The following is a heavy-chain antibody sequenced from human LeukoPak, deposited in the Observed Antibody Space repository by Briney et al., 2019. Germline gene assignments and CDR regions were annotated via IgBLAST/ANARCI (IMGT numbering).Heavy chain of an antibody. Sequence: GGSLRLSCAASGFTFSSYAMSWVRQAPGKGLDWVSAISGSGGSTYYADSVKGRFTISRDNSKNTLYLQMNSLRAEDTAVYYCAKSYGSGSYLSFDYWGQGTLVTVSS. CDR2: ISGSGGST. J-gene: IGHJ4*02. CDR3: AKSYGSGSYLSFDY. V-gene: IGHV3-23*01. D-gene: IGHD3-10*01. CDR1: GFTFSSYA.